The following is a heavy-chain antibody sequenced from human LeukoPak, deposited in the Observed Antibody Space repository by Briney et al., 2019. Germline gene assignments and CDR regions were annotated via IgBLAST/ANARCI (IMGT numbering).Heavy chain of an antibody. CDR3: ARDLGSVGWFDP. J-gene: IGHJ5*02. CDR1: GGSISSGGYY. Sequence: SQTLSLTCTVSGGSISSGGYYWSWIRQHPGKGLEWIGYIYYSGSTNYNPSLKSRVTISVDTSKNQFSLKLSSVTAADTAVYYCARDLGSVGWFDPWGQGTLVTVSS. V-gene: IGHV4-31*03. CDR2: IYYSGST.